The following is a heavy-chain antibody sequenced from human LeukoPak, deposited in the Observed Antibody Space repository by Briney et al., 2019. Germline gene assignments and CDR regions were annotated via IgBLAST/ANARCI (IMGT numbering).Heavy chain of an antibody. CDR2: IDQDGSAK. CDR1: GFTFSGHW. Sequence: GGSLRLSCAASGFTFSGHWMSWVRQAPGKGPEWVANIDQDGSAKNYVDSVKGRFSISRDNAKNSLDLQMNSLRDEDTVVYYCARTLRFGELFHNDYYYMDVWGKGTTVTVSS. D-gene: IGHD3-10*01. CDR3: ARTLRFGELFHNDYYYMDV. V-gene: IGHV3-7*01. J-gene: IGHJ6*03.